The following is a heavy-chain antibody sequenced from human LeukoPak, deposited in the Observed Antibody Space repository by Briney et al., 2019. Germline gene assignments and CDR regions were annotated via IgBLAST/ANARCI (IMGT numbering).Heavy chain of an antibody. CDR2: IKQDGSEK. Sequence: PGGSLRLSCAASGFTFSSYWMSWVRQAPGKGLEWVANIKQDGSEKYYVDSVKGRFTISRDNAKNSLYLQMNSLRAEDTAVYYCARVVRGSSGYYFGVYYFDYWGKGTTVTVSS. CDR3: ARVVRGSSGYYFGVYYFDY. D-gene: IGHD3-22*01. CDR1: GFTFSSYW. V-gene: IGHV3-7*01. J-gene: IGHJ4*03.